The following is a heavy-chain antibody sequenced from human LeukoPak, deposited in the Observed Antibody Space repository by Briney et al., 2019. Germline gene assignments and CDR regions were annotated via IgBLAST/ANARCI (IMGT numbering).Heavy chain of an antibody. CDR3: SRESGPFCPFGY. CDR1: GGSFSGYY. Sequence: SETLSLTCAVYGGSFSGYYWSWIRQPPGKGLEWIGEINHSGSTNYNPSLKSRVTISVDTSKNQFSLKLSSVTAADTATYFCSRESGPFCPFGYWGQGTLVIVSS. CDR2: INHSGST. J-gene: IGHJ4*02. D-gene: IGHD1-26*01. V-gene: IGHV4-34*01.